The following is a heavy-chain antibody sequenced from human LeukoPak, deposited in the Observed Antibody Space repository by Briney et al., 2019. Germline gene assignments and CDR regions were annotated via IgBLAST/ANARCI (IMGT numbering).Heavy chain of an antibody. Sequence: SETLSLTCTVSGYSISSGYYWGWIRQPPGKGLEWIGSIYHSGSTYYNPSLKSRVTISVDTSKNQFSLKLSSVTAADTAVYYCAKAGDSSSWYRTDYYYYYMDVWGKGTTVTISS. CDR1: GYSISSGYY. CDR3: AKAGDSSSWYRTDYYYYYMDV. J-gene: IGHJ6*03. CDR2: IYHSGST. D-gene: IGHD6-13*01. V-gene: IGHV4-38-2*02.